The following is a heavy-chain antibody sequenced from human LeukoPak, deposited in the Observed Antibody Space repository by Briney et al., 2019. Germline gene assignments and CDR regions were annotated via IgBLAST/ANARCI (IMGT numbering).Heavy chain of an antibody. CDR2: TLHDGDNN. CDR1: GFTFSSYP. J-gene: IGHJ4*02. D-gene: IGHD3-16*01. CDR3: ARGDLPTTHY. Sequence: LRLSCAASGFTFSSYPMHWVRQAPGQGLEWVALTLHDGDNNYYADSVRGRFTVSRDNSKNTLYLQMNSLRAEDTAVYYCARGDLPTTHYWGQGTLVTVSS. V-gene: IGHV3-30*04.